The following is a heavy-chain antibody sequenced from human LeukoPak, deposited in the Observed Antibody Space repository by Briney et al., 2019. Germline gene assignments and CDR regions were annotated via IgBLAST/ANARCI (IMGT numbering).Heavy chain of an antibody. D-gene: IGHD3-3*01. Sequence: PGGSLRLSCAASGFTFSSYGMHWVRQAPGKGLEWVAVIWYDGSNKYYADSVKGRFTISRDNSKNTLYLQMNSLRAEDTAVYYCAKDQSGYPEYFQHWGQGTLVTVSS. CDR2: IWYDGSNK. CDR3: AKDQSGYPEYFQH. CDR1: GFTFSSYG. J-gene: IGHJ1*01. V-gene: IGHV3-33*06.